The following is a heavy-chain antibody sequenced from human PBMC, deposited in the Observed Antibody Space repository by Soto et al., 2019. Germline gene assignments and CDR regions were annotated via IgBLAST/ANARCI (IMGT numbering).Heavy chain of an antibody. D-gene: IGHD3-3*01. V-gene: IGHV4-4*02. J-gene: IGHJ4*02. CDR1: GGSISSSNW. Sequence: QVQLQESGPGLVKPSGTLSLTCAVSGGSISSSNWWSWVRQPPGKGLEWIGDIYHSGSTNYNPSLKNPVTISVDKSKNQFSLRLSSVTAADTAVYYCAGVGLRFLEWPIYYFDYWGQGTLVTVSS. CDR3: AGVGLRFLEWPIYYFDY. CDR2: IYHSGST.